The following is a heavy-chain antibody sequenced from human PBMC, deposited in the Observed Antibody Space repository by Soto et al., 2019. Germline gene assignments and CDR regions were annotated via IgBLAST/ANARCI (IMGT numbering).Heavy chain of an antibody. J-gene: IGHJ4*02. V-gene: IGHV2-5*02. CDR2: IYWDYDK. D-gene: IGHD6-19*01. Sequence: QLPLRASGPTLVKPTETLTLTCTFSGFALCTRVVGVAWIRQPPGQALEWLALIYWDYDKRYSPSLKNRLTVTKDTTRNQVVRTMTNRDPVDTATYYWAHDSSDWDGLDYWGQGILVTGSS. CDR1: GFALCTRVVG. CDR3: AHDSSDWDGLDY.